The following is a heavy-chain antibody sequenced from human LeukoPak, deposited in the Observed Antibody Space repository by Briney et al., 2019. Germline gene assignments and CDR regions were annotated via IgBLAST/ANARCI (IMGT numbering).Heavy chain of an antibody. CDR1: GGSISSSSYY. CDR3: ARRDIVATLGSWGY. CDR2: IYYSGST. Sequence: PSETLSLTCTVSGGSISSSSYYWGWIRQPPGKGLEWIGSIYYSGSTYYNPSLKSRVTISVDTSKNQFSLKLSSVTAADTAVYYCARRDIVATLGSWGYWGQGTLVTVSS. D-gene: IGHD5-12*01. J-gene: IGHJ4*02. V-gene: IGHV4-39*01.